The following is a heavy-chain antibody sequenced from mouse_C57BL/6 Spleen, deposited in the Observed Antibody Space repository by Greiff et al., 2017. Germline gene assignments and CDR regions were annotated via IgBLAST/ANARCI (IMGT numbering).Heavy chain of an antibody. J-gene: IGHJ2*01. Sequence: VQLQQSGPELVKPGASVKIPCKASGYTFTDYNMDWVKQSHGKSLEWIGDINPNNGGTIYNQKFKGKATLTVDKSSSTAYMELRSLTSEDTAVYYCARTLVTTVQYYFDYWGQGTTLTVSS. V-gene: IGHV1-18*01. CDR3: ARTLVTTVQYYFDY. D-gene: IGHD1-1*01. CDR1: GYTFTDYN. CDR2: INPNNGGT.